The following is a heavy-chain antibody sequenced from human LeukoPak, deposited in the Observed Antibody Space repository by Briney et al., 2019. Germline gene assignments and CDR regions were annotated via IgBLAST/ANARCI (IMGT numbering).Heavy chain of an antibody. J-gene: IGHJ4*02. Sequence: GGSLRLSCAASGFTFSTYGIHWVRQAPGKGLEWVAVISNDGSNKYYADSVKGRFTISRDNSKNTVYLQMNSLRGEGTAVYYCAKSGIAAAGQRGYFDYWGQGTLVTVSS. V-gene: IGHV3-30*18. CDR2: ISNDGSNK. CDR1: GFTFSTYG. CDR3: AKSGIAAAGQRGYFDY. D-gene: IGHD6-13*01.